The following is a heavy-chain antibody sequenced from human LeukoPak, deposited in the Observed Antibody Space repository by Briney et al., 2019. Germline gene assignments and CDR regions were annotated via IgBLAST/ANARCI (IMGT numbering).Heavy chain of an antibody. CDR2: ISGSGGDT. V-gene: IGHV3-23*01. CDR1: GFTFNSYA. D-gene: IGHD2-21*01. CDR3: AKGHLSILFPFDS. J-gene: IGHJ4*02. Sequence: PGGSLRLSCAASGFTFNSYAMSWVRQAPGQGLEWVSGISGSGGDTYYAGSVKGRFTISRDNSKNALYLQMNSLRADDTAVYYYAKGHLSILFPFDSWGQGTLVTVSS.